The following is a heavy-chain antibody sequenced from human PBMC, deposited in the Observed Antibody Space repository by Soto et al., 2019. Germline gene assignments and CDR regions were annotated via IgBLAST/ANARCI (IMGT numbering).Heavy chain of an antibody. D-gene: IGHD2-15*01. Sequence: PXETLSLTCTVAGRSISSTDHYWGWIRQPRGKGLEWLGSIYYAGSTFHNPSLKRRATISVDTSRNQFSLRLSSVTASDTAVYYCARLVFHCLRGSCDDYNFYGLDVWGQGTTVTVTS. CDR1: GRSISSTDHY. J-gene: IGHJ6*02. V-gene: IGHV4-39*01. CDR3: ARLVFHCLRGSCDDYNFYGLDV. CDR2: IYYAGST.